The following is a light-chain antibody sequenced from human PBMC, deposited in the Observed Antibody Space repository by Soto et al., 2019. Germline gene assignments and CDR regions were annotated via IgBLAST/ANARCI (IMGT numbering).Light chain of an antibody. V-gene: IGLV2-14*03. CDR3: SSYTSSSTL. Sequence: QSVLTQPASVSGAPGQSITISCAGTSNDVGAYNYVSWYQHHPGKAPKLIIYDVTNRPSGVSNRFSGSKSGNTASLIISGLQADDEADYYCSSYTSSSTLFGIGTKVTVL. CDR1: SNDVGAYNY. J-gene: IGLJ1*01. CDR2: DVT.